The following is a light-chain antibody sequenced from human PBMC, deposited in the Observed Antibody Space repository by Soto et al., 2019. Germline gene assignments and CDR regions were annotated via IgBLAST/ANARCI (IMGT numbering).Light chain of an antibody. Sequence: EIVLTQSPGTLSLSPGERATLSCRASRSVSSSYLAWYQQKPDQAPRLLIYGASSRATGIPDRFSGSGSGTDFTLTISRLEPEDFAVYYCQQYGSSRTFGQGTKVEIK. CDR3: QQYGSSRT. J-gene: IGKJ1*01. V-gene: IGKV3-20*01. CDR1: RSVSSSY. CDR2: GAS.